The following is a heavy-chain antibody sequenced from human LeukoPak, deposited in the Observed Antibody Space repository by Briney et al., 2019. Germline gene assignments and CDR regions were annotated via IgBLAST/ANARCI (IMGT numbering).Heavy chain of an antibody. J-gene: IGHJ6*02. CDR3: ARESGDGDEGPYYYYYGMDV. D-gene: IGHD4-17*01. Sequence: ASVKVSCKASGYTFTSYGISWVRQAPGQGLEWMGWISAYNGNTNYAQKLQGRVTMTTDTSTSTAYMELRSLRSDDTAVYYCARESGDGDEGPYYYYYGMDVWGQGTTVTVSS. V-gene: IGHV1-18*01. CDR2: ISAYNGNT. CDR1: GYTFTSYG.